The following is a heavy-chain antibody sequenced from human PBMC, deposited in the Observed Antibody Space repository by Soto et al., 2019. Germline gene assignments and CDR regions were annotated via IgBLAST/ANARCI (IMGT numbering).Heavy chain of an antibody. CDR3: TRGASGYGNFDT. J-gene: IGHJ4*02. CDR1: GFSVSDYW. D-gene: IGHD5-12*01. Sequence: EVQLVDSGGGLVQPGGSLRLSCVGYGFSVSDYWMHWVRQAPGKGLMWVSRSNGAGSDTSYADSVKGRLTISRDNAKNTLYLQMTSLEPEDSAVYYCTRGASGYGNFDTWGLGTLVTVSS. CDR2: SNGAGSDT. V-gene: IGHV3-74*01.